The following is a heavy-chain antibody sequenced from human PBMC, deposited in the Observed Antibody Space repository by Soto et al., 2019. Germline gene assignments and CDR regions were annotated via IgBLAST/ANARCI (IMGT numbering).Heavy chain of an antibody. D-gene: IGHD6-13*01. J-gene: IGHJ4*02. V-gene: IGHV1-24*01. CDR3: AAFYSSSWYSSFDY. CDR2: FDPEDAQT. Sequence: ASVKVSCKVSGYTLTELSMHWVRQAPGKGLEWMGGFDPEDAQTIYAQKFQGGVTMTEETSTDTAYMALSSLRSEDTAVYYCAAFYSSSWYSSFDYWGQGTRVTV. CDR1: GYTLTELS.